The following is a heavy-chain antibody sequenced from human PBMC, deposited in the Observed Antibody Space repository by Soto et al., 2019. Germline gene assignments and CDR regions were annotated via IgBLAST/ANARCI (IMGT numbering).Heavy chain of an antibody. D-gene: IGHD6-19*01. CDR3: ARAVAGSWEDDFDY. Sequence: EVHLVESGGGLVQPGGSLRLSCAASGFTYRNYWMTWVRQAPGRGLEWVAHIKQDGSQTRYVDSVKGRFTVSRDNAKNSLYLQMNSRRAEDTAFYYCARAVAGSWEDDFDYWGQGTLVTVSS. V-gene: IGHV3-7*04. CDR1: GFTYRNYW. CDR2: IKQDGSQT. J-gene: IGHJ4*02.